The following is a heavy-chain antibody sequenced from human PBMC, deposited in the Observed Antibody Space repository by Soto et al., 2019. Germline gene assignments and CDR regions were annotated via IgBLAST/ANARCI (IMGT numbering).Heavy chain of an antibody. J-gene: IGHJ4*02. CDR1: GFTFSSYA. CDR2: ISGSGGST. Sequence: PGGSLRLSCAASGFTFSSYAMSWVRQVAGKGLEWVSGISGSGGSTYYADSVKGRFTISRDNSKNTLYLQMNSLRAEDTAVYYCAKLYGAGRYSHDYCGQGTLRTVSS. CDR3: AKLYGAGRYSHDY. D-gene: IGHD2-15*01. V-gene: IGHV3-23*01.